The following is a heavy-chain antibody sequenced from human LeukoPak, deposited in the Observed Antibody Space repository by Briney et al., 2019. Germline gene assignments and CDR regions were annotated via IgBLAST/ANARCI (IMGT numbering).Heavy chain of an antibody. CDR2: INSDGSST. Sequence: GGSLRLSCAASGFTFSSYSMNWVRQAPGKGLEWVSRINSDGSSTSYADSVKGRFTISRDNAKNTLYLQMNSLRAEDTAVYYCARVHYYDSSGYYTGLDYWGQGTLVTVSS. V-gene: IGHV3-74*01. D-gene: IGHD3-22*01. CDR3: ARVHYYDSSGYYTGLDY. CDR1: GFTFSSYS. J-gene: IGHJ4*02.